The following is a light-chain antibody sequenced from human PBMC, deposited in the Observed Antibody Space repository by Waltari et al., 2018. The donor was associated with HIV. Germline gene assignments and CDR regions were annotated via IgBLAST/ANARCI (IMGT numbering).Light chain of an antibody. CDR2: STS. CDR1: TGTVTSGHY. J-gene: IGLJ3*02. V-gene: IGLV7-43*01. Sequence: QTVVTQEPSLTVSPGGTVTLTCASSTGTVTSGHYPNWFQQKPGQAPRALIYSTSNKHPWTPRLFAGSLRGGKSALTLSGVQPEDEAEYYCLLYYGGAQLVFGGGTRLTVL. CDR3: LLYYGGAQLV.